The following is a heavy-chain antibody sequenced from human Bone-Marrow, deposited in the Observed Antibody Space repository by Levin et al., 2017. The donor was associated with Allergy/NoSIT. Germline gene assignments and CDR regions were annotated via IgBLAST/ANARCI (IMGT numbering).Heavy chain of an antibody. D-gene: IGHD6-19*01. J-gene: IGHJ3*02. CDR3: ARVRGWDLGAFDI. Sequence: QTGGSLRLSCSASGFTFGDYWMNWFRQAPGKGLEWVANIRQHGSAKNYVDSVKGRFTISRDNTKNSLYLQMNSLRAEDTAVYYCARVRGWDLGAFDIWGQGTMVTVSS. V-gene: IGHV3-7*01. CDR2: IRQHGSAK. CDR1: GFTFGDYW.